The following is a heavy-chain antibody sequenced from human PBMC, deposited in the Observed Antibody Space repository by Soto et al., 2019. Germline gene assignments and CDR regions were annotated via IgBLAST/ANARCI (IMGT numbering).Heavy chain of an antibody. CDR2: MYNSVST. CDR1: GGSISSGGYY. V-gene: IGHV4-31*03. Sequence: ASETLSLTCTVSGGSISSGGYYWTWIRQHPGKGLEWIGCMYNSVSTYYSPSLKSRITISLDTSKNQFSLKLSSVTAADTAVYYCARQSDSNQDDWFDPWGQGTLVTVSS. CDR3: ARQSDSNQDDWFDP. J-gene: IGHJ5*02. D-gene: IGHD4-4*01.